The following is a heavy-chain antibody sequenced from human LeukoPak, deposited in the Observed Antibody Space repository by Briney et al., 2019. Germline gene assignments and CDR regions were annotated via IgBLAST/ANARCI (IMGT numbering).Heavy chain of an antibody. D-gene: IGHD3-16*01. V-gene: IGHV4-4*07. CDR1: GVSISHYY. J-gene: IGHJ4*02. CDR2: FYASGPM. CDR3: ARGSYGYIDY. Sequence: PSETLSLTCSVSGVSISHYYWTWTRQPAGKGLEWIGRFYASGPMIYNPSLKSRVAMSADTSKNQFSLMVTSVTAADTAVYYCARGSYGYIDYWGQGILVTVSS.